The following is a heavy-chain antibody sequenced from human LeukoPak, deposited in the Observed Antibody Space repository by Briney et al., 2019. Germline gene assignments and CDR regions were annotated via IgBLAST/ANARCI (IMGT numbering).Heavy chain of an antibody. V-gene: IGHV3-23*01. J-gene: IGHJ1*01. CDR3: AKDLIGYCSSTSCEYFQH. CDR1: GFTFSSYA. CDR2: ISGSGGST. Sequence: SGGSLRLSCAASGFTFSSYAMSWVRQAPGKGLEWVSAISGSGGSTYYADSVKGRFTISRDNSKNTLYLQMNSLRAEDTAVYYCAKDLIGYCSSTSCEYFQHWGQGTLVTVSS. D-gene: IGHD2-2*01.